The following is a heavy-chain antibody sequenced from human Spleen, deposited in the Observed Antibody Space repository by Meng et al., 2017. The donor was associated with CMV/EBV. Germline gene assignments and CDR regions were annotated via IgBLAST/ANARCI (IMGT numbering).Heavy chain of an antibody. J-gene: IGHJ6*02. D-gene: IGHD3-9*01. CDR3: ARADLSITIFGGMGV. V-gene: IGHV3-30-3*01. Sequence: GGSLRLSCAASGLTFNTYDMHWVRQAPGKGLEWVAVISYDGSNKYYEDSVKGRFTISRDNSKNTLYLQMNSLRAGDTAVYYCARADLSITIFGGMGVWGQGTTVTVSS. CDR1: GLTFNTYD. CDR2: ISYDGSNK.